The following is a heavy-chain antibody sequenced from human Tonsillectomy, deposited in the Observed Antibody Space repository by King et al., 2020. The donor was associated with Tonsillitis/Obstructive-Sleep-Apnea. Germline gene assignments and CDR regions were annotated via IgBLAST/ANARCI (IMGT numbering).Heavy chain of an antibody. V-gene: IGHV3-11*05. D-gene: IGHD2-2*02. Sequence: VQLVESGGGLGKPGGSLRRSCAGCGWTFNDYYMIWNRHAPGKGVEWGSYISGCHSYNNHADSVKSRVTIHEDNAQNTLYLQMKSLRAEDTAVYYCARASCSSTSCYTGRYWFDPWGQGTLVTVSS. J-gene: IGHJ5*02. CDR3: ARASCSSTSCYTGRYWFDP. CDR2: ISGCHSYN. CDR1: GWTFNDYY.